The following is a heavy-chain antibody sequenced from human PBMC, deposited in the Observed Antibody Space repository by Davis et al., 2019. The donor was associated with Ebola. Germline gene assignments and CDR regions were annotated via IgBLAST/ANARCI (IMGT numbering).Heavy chain of an antibody. CDR1: GASISSGDW. CDR2: VYHSGGA. D-gene: IGHD3-16*01. V-gene: IGHV4-4*02. CDR3: ARDSSHLGIYFDY. Sequence: MPSETLSLTCAVSGASISSGDWWSWVRQPLGRGLEWIGDVYHSGGARYNPSLRSRVTISVDKSKNQFSLKLSSVTAADTAVYYCARDSSHLGIYFDYWGQGTLVTVSS. J-gene: IGHJ4*02.